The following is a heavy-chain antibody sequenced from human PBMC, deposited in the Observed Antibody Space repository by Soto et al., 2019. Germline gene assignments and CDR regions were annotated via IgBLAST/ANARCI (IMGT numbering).Heavy chain of an antibody. V-gene: IGHV4-59*07. CDR2: VSYSGKT. Sequence: QVQLQESGPGLVKTSDTLALTCTFSGGSITPYYWCWIRQPPGEGLEWIGYVSYSGKTGYNPALKSRVSMSIDKSKNEFSLKLTSLPAADAATYYCARQQYTVVTAFDVWGQGTTVAVSS. D-gene: IGHD2-15*01. CDR1: GGSITPYY. J-gene: IGHJ3*01. CDR3: ARQQYTVVTAFDV.